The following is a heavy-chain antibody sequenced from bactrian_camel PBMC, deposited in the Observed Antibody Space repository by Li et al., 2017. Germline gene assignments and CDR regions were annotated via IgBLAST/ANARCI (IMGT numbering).Heavy chain of an antibody. CDR3: VTIEAWSFEY. CDR2: LTIDGTT. D-gene: IGHD1*01. CDR1: EYSYRPGC. J-gene: IGHJ4*01. V-gene: IGHV3S53*01. Sequence: HVQLVESGGGSVQAGGSRRLSCRVTAEYSYRPGCMAWFRQAPGKERERVAQLTIDGTTTYADSVIDRSIISKDSEKLTLYLQMNSLKPEDTAMYFCVTIEAWSFEYCGQGTQVTVS.